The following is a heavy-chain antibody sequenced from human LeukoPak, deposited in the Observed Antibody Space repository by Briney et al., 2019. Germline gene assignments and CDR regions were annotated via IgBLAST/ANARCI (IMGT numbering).Heavy chain of an antibody. J-gene: IGHJ4*02. CDR1: GFTVSSNS. D-gene: IGHD3-22*01. Sequence: GGSLRLSCAASGFTVSSNSMSWVRQAPGKGLEWVSVISGSGGRTSYADSVKGRFTVSRDNSKNTLYLQMNSLRAEDTAVYFCVEGGAPSYYDGSGDAYFDYWGQGTLVTVSS. CDR3: VEGGAPSYYDGSGDAYFDY. CDR2: ISGSGGRT. V-gene: IGHV3-23*01.